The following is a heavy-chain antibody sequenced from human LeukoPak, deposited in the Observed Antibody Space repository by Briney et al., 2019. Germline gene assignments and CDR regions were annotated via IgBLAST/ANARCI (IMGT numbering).Heavy chain of an antibody. CDR1: GFTFSIYG. CDR2: ITNDGRNK. V-gene: IGHV3-30*02. CDR3: AKIEVVLDDF. J-gene: IGHJ4*02. Sequence: PGGSLRLSCAASGFTFSIYGIHWVRQAPGKGLEWVTFITNDGRNKYYADSVKGRFTISRDNSKNTLYLQMNSLITVDTAVYYCAKIEVVLDDFWGQGTLVTVSS. D-gene: IGHD2-21*01.